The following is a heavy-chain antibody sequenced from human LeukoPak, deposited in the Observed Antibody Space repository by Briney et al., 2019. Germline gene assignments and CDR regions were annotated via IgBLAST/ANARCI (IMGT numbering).Heavy chain of an antibody. V-gene: IGHV4-59*08. CDR2: IYYSGST. J-gene: IGHJ4*02. CDR3: ARGARAGYNLEPFDY. Sequence: SETLSLTCTVSGGSMSSYYWSWIRQPPGKGLEWIGHIYYSGSTKYNPSLKCLVTIPVDPSKNQFSQKLSSVTAADTAVYYCARGARAGYNLEPFDYWGQGTLVAVSS. CDR1: GGSMSSYY. D-gene: IGHD5-24*01.